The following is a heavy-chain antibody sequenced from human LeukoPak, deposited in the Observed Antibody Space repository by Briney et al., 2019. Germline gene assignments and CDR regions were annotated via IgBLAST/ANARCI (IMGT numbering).Heavy chain of an antibody. CDR1: GGSISNYY. J-gene: IGHJ4*02. Sequence: SETLSLTCTVSGGSISNYYWSWIRQPPGKGLEWIGYIYYSGSTTYNPSLKSRVTISVHTSKNQFPLKLSSVTAADTAVYFCARDRDNWNYGGFDHWGQGILVTVSS. D-gene: IGHD1-7*01. V-gene: IGHV4-59*01. CDR2: IYYSGST. CDR3: ARDRDNWNYGGFDH.